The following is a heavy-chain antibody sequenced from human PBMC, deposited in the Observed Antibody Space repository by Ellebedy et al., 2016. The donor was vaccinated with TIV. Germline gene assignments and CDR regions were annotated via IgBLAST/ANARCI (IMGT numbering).Heavy chain of an antibody. J-gene: IGHJ4*02. CDR3: ARRPFRSRSLYDY. CDR1: GYRFTSYW. CDR2: IYPGDSDT. D-gene: IGHD3-3*01. V-gene: IGHV5-51*01. Sequence: GESLKISCKGSGYRFTSYWIGWVRQRPGKGLEWMAIIYPGDSDTRYSPSLQGQVTISADKSISTAYLQWSSLKASDTAMYYCARRPFRSRSLYDYWGQGTLVTVSS.